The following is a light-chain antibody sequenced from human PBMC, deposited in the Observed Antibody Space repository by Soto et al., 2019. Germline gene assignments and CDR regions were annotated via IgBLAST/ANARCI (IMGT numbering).Light chain of an antibody. CDR2: GAS. Sequence: ELVMTQSPATLSVSPRERATLSCRASQSVSSNLAWYQQKPGQAPRLLIYGASTRATGIPARFSGSGSGTEFTLTISSLQSEDFAVYYCQQYNNWPAWTFGQGTKVEIK. CDR1: QSVSSN. CDR3: QQYNNWPAWT. V-gene: IGKV3-15*01. J-gene: IGKJ1*01.